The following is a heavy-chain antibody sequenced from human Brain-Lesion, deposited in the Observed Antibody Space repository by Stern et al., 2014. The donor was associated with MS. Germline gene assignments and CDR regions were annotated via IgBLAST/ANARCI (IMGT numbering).Heavy chain of an antibody. Sequence: VQLVESGGGLVQPGGSLRLSCAASGFRFSSYAMSWVRQTPGKGLEWVSGISASGGSTYYADSVKGRFTISRDKSKNTLFLQMNSLRAEDTAVYYCAKGVWGSYLNAFDMWGQGTMVTVSS. V-gene: IGHV3-23*04. CDR3: AKGVWGSYLNAFDM. J-gene: IGHJ3*02. CDR1: GFRFSSYA. CDR2: ISASGGST. D-gene: IGHD3-16*02.